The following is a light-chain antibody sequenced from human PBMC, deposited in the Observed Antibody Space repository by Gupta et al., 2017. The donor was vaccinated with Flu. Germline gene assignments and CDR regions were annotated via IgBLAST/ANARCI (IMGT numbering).Light chain of an antibody. CDR1: SSDVGGYNY. J-gene: IGLJ3*02. Sequence: QSALTQPSSVSGSPGQSVTIPCTGTSSDVGGYNYLCWYQLHPGKAPRLIIYDVRRRPSGVPNRFSGSKSGSTASLTISGLQAEDEADYYCCSYAGSYTLMFGGGTKLTVL. V-gene: IGLV2-11*01. CDR3: CSYAGSYTLM. CDR2: DVR.